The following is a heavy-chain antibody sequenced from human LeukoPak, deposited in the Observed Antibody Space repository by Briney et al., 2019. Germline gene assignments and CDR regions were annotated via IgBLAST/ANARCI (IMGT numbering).Heavy chain of an antibody. V-gene: IGHV1-69*04. CDR2: IIPILGIA. Sequence: GASVKVSCKASGGTFSSYAISWVRQAPGQGLEWMGRIIPILGIANYAQKLQGRVTMTTDTSTSTAYMELRSLRSDDTAVYYCARDGPELWFGEFNGEFDYWGQGTLVTVSS. J-gene: IGHJ4*02. CDR1: GGTFSSYA. CDR3: ARDGPELWFGEFNGEFDY. D-gene: IGHD3-10*01.